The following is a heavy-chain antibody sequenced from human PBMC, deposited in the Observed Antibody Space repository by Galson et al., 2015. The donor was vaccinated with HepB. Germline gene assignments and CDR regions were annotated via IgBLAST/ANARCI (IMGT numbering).Heavy chain of an antibody. J-gene: IGHJ4*02. CDR1: RYTFTSYY. CDR2: INPSGGST. V-gene: IGHV1-46*01. Sequence: SVKVSCKASRYTFTSYYMHWVRQAPGQGLEWMGIINPSGGSTSYAQKFQGRVTMTRDTSTSTVYMELSSLRSEDTAVYYCARLAAAGWEGVVGYFDYWGQGTLVTVSS. CDR3: ARLAAAGWEGVVGYFDY. D-gene: IGHD6-13*01.